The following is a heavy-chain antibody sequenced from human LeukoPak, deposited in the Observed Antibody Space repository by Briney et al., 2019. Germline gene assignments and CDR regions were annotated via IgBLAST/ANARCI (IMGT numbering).Heavy chain of an antibody. D-gene: IGHD6-19*01. J-gene: IGHJ4*02. CDR2: IYYSGST. CDR1: GGSISSYY. CDR3: ARGGVSSGWYEVDY. V-gene: IGHV4-59*01. Sequence: PSETLSLTCTVSGGSISSYYWSWIRQPPGKGLEWIGYIYYSGSTNYNPSLKSRVTISVDTSKNQFSLKLSSVTAADTAVYYCARGGVSSGWYEVDYWGQGTLVTVSS.